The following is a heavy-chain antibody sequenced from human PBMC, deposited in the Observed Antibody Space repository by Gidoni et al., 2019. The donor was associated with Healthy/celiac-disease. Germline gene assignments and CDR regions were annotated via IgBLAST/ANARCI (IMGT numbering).Heavy chain of an antibody. Sequence: QVQLQQWGAGLLKPSETLSLTCAVYGGSFSGYYWSWIRQPPGKGLEWIGEINHSGSTNYNPSLKSRVTISVDTSKNKFSLKLSSVTAADTAVYYCARSYYDSSGYYWNDYWGQGTLVTVSS. V-gene: IGHV4-34*01. CDR2: INHSGST. J-gene: IGHJ4*02. CDR3: ARSYYDSSGYYWNDY. D-gene: IGHD3-22*01. CDR1: GGSFSGYY.